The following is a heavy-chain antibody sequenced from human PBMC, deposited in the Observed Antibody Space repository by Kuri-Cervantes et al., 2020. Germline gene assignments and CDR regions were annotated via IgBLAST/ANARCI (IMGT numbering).Heavy chain of an antibody. J-gene: IGHJ4*02. Sequence: GGSLRLSCAASGFTFSSYWMHWVRQAPGKGLVWVSRINSDGSSTSYADSVKGRFTISRDNDKSTLYLQMNGLRVEDTALYYCAKGTLGYCSGNCYPFDYWGQGTLVTVSS. V-gene: IGHV3-74*01. CDR1: GFTFSSYW. CDR2: INSDGSST. CDR3: AKGTLGYCSGNCYPFDY. D-gene: IGHD2-21*02.